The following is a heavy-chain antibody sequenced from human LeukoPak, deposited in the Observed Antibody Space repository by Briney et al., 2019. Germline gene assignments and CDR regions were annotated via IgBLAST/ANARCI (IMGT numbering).Heavy chain of an antibody. D-gene: IGHD1-1*01. J-gene: IGHJ4*02. Sequence: PSETLSLTCIVSGGSISSISSNNYHWGWIRQPPGKGLEWIGSIYYSGSTYYNPSLKSRVTISVDTSKNQFSLKLSSVTAADTAVYYCATTTVAEDYWGQGTLVTVSS. CDR2: IYYSGST. CDR1: GGSISSISSNNYH. V-gene: IGHV4-39*07. CDR3: ATTTVAEDY.